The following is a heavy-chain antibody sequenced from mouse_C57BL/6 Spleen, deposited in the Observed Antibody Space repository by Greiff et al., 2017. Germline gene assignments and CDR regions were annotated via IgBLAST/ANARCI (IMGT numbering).Heavy chain of an antibody. D-gene: IGHD4-1*01. CDR2: IDPENGDT. Sequence: EVQLQQSGAELVRPGASVKLSCTASGFNIKDDYMHWVKQRPEQGLEWIGWIDPENGDTEYASKFQGKATITADTSSNTAYLQLSSLTSEDTAVYYCTTSWDGCAYWGQGTLVTVSA. CDR1: GFNIKDDY. J-gene: IGHJ3*01. CDR3: TTSWDGCAY. V-gene: IGHV14-4*01.